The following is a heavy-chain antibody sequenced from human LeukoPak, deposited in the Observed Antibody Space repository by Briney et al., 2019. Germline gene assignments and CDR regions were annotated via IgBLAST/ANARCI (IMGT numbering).Heavy chain of an antibody. V-gene: IGHV4-59*12. D-gene: IGHD4-17*01. Sequence: PSETLSLTCAVSGGSISSYYWSWIRQPPGKGLEWIGYIYYSGSTNYNPSLKSRVTISVDTSKNQFSLKLSSVTAADTAVYYCARGDLTTVTARYYYYGMDVWGQGTTVTVSS. J-gene: IGHJ6*02. CDR2: IYYSGST. CDR1: GGSISSYY. CDR3: ARGDLTTVTARYYYYGMDV.